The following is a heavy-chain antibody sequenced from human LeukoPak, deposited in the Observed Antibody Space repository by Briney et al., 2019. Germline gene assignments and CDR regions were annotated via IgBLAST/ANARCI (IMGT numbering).Heavy chain of an antibody. CDR2: IIPIFGTA. CDR1: GGTFSSYA. D-gene: IGHD3-3*01. Sequence: ASVKVSCKASGGTFSSYAISLVRQAPGQGLEWMGGIIPIFGTANYAQKFQGRVTITADESTSTAYMELSSLRSEDTAVYYCARIRGYYDFWSGYRDAFDIWGQGTTVTVSS. J-gene: IGHJ3*02. CDR3: ARIRGYYDFWSGYRDAFDI. V-gene: IGHV1-69*01.